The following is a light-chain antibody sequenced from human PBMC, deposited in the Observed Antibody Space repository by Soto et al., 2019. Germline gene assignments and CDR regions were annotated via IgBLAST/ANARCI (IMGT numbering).Light chain of an antibody. CDR1: RSDVGGYNF. Sequence: ALTQPASGSGSPGQSITISCTGTRSDVGGYNFVSWYQQYPDKAPQLIIYEVSNRPSGVSDRFSGSKSGDTASLTVSGLQAEEEADSYCLSFGGRTNHVFGSG. J-gene: IGLJ1*01. CDR2: EVS. CDR3: LSFGGRTNHV. V-gene: IGLV2-14*01.